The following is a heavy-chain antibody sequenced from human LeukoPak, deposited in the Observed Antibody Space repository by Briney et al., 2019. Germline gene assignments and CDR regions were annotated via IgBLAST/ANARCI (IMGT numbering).Heavy chain of an antibody. CDR1: GFTFSSYG. Sequence: GGSLRLSCAASGFTFSSYGMSWVRQAPGKGLEWVSAISGSGGSTYYADSVKGRFTISRDNSKNTLYLQMNSLRAEDTAIYYCAKNGDRGAYCSGGSCYPYYYYNMDVWGKGTTVTISS. CDR2: ISGSGGST. V-gene: IGHV3-23*01. J-gene: IGHJ6*03. D-gene: IGHD2-15*01. CDR3: AKNGDRGAYCSGGSCYPYYYYNMDV.